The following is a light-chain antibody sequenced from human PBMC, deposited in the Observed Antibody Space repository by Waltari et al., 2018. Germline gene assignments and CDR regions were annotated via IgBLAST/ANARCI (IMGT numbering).Light chain of an antibody. J-gene: IGKJ1*01. V-gene: IGKV1-5*03. Sequence: DIQMTQSPSTLSASVGARVTITCRASQSITNWLAWYPQKPGKAPKLLIYKASNLESGVPSRVSGSGSGTEFTLTISSLQPDDFATYYCQQYDNYWTFGQGTKVEIK. CDR2: KAS. CDR1: QSITNW. CDR3: QQYDNYWT.